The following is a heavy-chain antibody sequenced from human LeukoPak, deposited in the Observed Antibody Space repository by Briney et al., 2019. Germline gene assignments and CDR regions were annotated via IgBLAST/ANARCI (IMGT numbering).Heavy chain of an antibody. CDR2: IYYSGST. Sequence: SETLSLTCTVSGGSISSYYWSWIRQPPGKGLEWIGYIYYSGSTNYNPSLKSRVTISVDTSKNQFSLKLCSVTAADTAVYYCARGTVVVVAGARAFDIWGQGTMVTVSS. J-gene: IGHJ3*02. CDR3: ARGTVVVVAGARAFDI. D-gene: IGHD2-15*01. CDR1: GGSISSYY. V-gene: IGHV4-59*01.